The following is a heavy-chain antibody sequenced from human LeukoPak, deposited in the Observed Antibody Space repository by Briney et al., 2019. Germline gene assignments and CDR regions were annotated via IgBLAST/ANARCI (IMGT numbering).Heavy chain of an antibody. J-gene: IGHJ6*02. D-gene: IGHD6-19*01. CDR1: GGSFSGYY. CDR3: ARWKSSGWSFYYYYGMDV. V-gene: IGHV4-34*01. CDR2: INHSGST. Sequence: KTSETLSLTCAVYGGSFSGYYWSWIRQPPGKGLEWIGEINHSGSTNYNPSLKSRVTISVDTSKNQFSLKLSSVTAADTAVYYCARWKSSGWSFYYYYGMDVWGQGTTVTVSS.